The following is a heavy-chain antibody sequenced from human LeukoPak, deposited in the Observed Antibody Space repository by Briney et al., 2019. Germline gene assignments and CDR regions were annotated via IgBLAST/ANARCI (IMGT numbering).Heavy chain of an antibody. CDR1: GFSFGSYG. Sequence: GGSLRLSCAASGFSFGSYGIHWVRQAPGKGLEWVAVISHEGSQTYYADSVRGRFTISRDNSKNMVYLQMNSLRAEDTAVYYCARTREQWQVLDYWGQGTLVTVSS. CDR2: ISHEGSQT. D-gene: IGHD6-19*01. CDR3: ARTREQWQVLDY. V-gene: IGHV3-30*03. J-gene: IGHJ4*02.